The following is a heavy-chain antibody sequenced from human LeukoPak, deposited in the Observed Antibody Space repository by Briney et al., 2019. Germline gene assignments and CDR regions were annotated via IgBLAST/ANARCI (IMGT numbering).Heavy chain of an antibody. CDR3: ASQYYYGWGSFHYFDY. CDR1: GYTVTTYY. Sequence: GASVKLSCKASGYTVTTYYMHWGRQAPGPGLGLMGIIYLCGGITAYAQTSHGRVTMTWDKSTSTVYMELCSLSSDDTAVYYCASQYYYGWGSFHYFDYWGQGTLVTVSS. J-gene: IGHJ4*02. CDR2: IYLCGGIT. D-gene: IGHD3-10*01. V-gene: IGHV1-46*01.